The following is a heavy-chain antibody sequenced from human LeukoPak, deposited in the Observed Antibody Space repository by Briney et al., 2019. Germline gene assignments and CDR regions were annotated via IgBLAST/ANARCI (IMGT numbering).Heavy chain of an antibody. J-gene: IGHJ4*02. V-gene: IGHV3-21*01. Sequence: GGSLRLSCAASGFTFSSYSMNWVCQAPGKGLEWVSSISRSGTFLYYADSLKGRFTISRDNARNSLYLQMNSLRADDTAVYYCAREGGGYDSGYFYFDSWGQGTLVTVSS. CDR2: ISRSGTFL. CDR3: AREGGGYDSGYFYFDS. D-gene: IGHD5-12*01. CDR1: GFTFSSYS.